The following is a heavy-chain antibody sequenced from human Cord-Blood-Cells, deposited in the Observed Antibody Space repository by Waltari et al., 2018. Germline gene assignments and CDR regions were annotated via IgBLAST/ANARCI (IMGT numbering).Heavy chain of an antibody. CDR3: AHRPALNWEWYFDL. J-gene: IGHJ2*01. CDR2: IYWNDDK. D-gene: IGHD7-27*01. CDR1: GFSLRTSGVG. Sequence: QITLKESGPTLVKPTQTLTLTCTFSGFSLRTSGVGVGWIRQPPGKALEWLALIYWNDDKRYSPSLKSRLTITKDTSKNQVVLTMTNMDPVDTATYYCAHRPALNWEWYFDLWGRGTLVTVSS. V-gene: IGHV2-5*01.